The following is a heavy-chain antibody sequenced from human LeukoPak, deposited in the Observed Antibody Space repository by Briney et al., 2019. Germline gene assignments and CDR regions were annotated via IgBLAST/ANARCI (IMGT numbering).Heavy chain of an antibody. CDR1: GGSFSGYY. V-gene: IGHV3-53*01. CDR2: IYSGGST. D-gene: IGHD3-10*01. J-gene: IGHJ4*02. Sequence: PSETLSLTCAVYGGSFSGYYWTWVRQAPGKGLEWVSVIYSGGSTYYTDSVKGRFTISRDNSKNTVYLQMNSLRVEDTAVYYCARELFAGGSRGDWGQGTLVTVSS. CDR3: ARELFAGGSRGD.